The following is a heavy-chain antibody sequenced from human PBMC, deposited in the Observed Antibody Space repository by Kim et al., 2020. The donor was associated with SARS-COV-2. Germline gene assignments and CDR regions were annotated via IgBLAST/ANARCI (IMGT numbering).Heavy chain of an antibody. Sequence: TNYEDSVRGRFTISRDNAENTLYLQMNSLTADDTAVYYCARDLSGAGDYWGQGTLVTVSS. D-gene: IGHD3-10*01. CDR3: ARDLSGAGDY. J-gene: IGHJ4*02. CDR2: T. V-gene: IGHV3-74*01.